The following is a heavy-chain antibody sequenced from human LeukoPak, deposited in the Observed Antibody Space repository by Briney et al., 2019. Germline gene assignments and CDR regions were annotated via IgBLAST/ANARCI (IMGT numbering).Heavy chain of an antibody. CDR1: GYTLTSYG. V-gene: IGHV1-18*01. CDR3: ARERRAYYYYMDV. Sequence: GASVKVSCKASGYTLTSYGISWVRQAPGQGLERMGWISAYNGNTNYAQKLQGRVTMTTDTSTSTAYMELRSLRSDDTAVYYSARERRAYYYYMDVWGKGTTVTVSS. D-gene: IGHD1-1*01. CDR2: ISAYNGNT. J-gene: IGHJ6*03.